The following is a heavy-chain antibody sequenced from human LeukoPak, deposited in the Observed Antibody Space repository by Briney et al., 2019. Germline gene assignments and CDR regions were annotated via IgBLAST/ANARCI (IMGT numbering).Heavy chain of an antibody. J-gene: IGHJ4*02. CDR2: IRSKGYGGTT. CDR3: TRDAGYTWRYGNSADCFDY. Sequence: GGSLRLSCAASGFTFSDYRMHWVRQAPGKGLEWVGFIRSKGYGGTTEYAASVKGRFTISRDDSKSIAYLQMNSLKTEDTAVYYCTRDAGYTWRYGNSADCFDYWGQGTLVTVSS. D-gene: IGHD1-20*01. CDR1: GFTFSDYR. V-gene: IGHV3-49*04.